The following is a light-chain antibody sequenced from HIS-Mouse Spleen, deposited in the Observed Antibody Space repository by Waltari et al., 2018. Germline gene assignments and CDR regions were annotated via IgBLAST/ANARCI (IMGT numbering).Light chain of an antibody. CDR2: GKN. CDR1: SLRSYY. V-gene: IGLV3-19*01. Sequence: AVSVALGQTVRITCQGDSLRSYYASWYQQKPGQAPVLVIYGKNNRPSGIPDRFAGSSSGNTASLTITGAQAEDEADYYCNSRDSSGNHVVFGGGTKLTVL. CDR3: NSRDSSGNHVV. J-gene: IGLJ2*01.